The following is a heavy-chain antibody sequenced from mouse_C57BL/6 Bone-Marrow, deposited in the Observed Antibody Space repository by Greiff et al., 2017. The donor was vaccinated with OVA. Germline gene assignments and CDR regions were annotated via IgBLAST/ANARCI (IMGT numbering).Heavy chain of an antibody. Sequence: VQLQQPGAELVRPGTSVKLSCKASGYTFTSYWMHWVKQRPGQGLEWIGVIDPSDSYTNYTQKFKGKATLTVDTSSSTAYMQLSSLTSEDSAVYYCARRAYWGQGTLVTVSA. CDR3: ARRAY. V-gene: IGHV1-59*01. J-gene: IGHJ3*01. CDR1: GYTFTSYW. CDR2: IDPSDSYT.